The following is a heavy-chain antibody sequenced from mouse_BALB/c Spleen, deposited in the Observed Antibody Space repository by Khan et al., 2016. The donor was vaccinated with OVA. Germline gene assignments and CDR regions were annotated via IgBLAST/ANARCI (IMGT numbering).Heavy chain of an antibody. CDR2: ISPGSGDT. D-gene: IGHD1-2*01. CDR3: ARRNYFGYTFAY. Sequence: QVQLKQSGAELARPGASVKLSCKASGYTFTDYYINWVKQRTGQGLEWIGEISPGSGDTYYNARFKGKATLTADKSSSTAYMQLSSLTAEASAVYCGARRNYFGYTFAYWGQGTLVTVSA. V-gene: IGHV1-77*01. J-gene: IGHJ3*01. CDR1: GYTFTDYY.